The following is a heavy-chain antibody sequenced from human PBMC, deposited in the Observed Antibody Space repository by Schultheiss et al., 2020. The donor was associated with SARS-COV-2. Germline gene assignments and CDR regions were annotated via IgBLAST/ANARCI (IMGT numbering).Heavy chain of an antibody. V-gene: IGHV3-48*01. CDR1: GFTVSSNY. D-gene: IGHD5-24*01. CDR3: ARGLQGHHAFDI. Sequence: GESLKISCAASGFTVSSNYMSWVRQAPGKGLEWISYISSSADTIYYADSVKGRFTISRDNSKNTLYLQMNSLRAEDTAVYYCARGLQGHHAFDIWGQGTLVTVSS. J-gene: IGHJ4*02. CDR2: ISSSADTI.